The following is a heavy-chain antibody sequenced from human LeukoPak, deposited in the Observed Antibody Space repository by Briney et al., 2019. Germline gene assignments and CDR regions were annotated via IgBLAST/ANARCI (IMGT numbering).Heavy chain of an antibody. Sequence: GGSLRLSCAASGFTFSSYGMHWVRQAPGKGLGWVAVIWYDGSNKYYADSVKGRFTISRDNSKNTLYLQMNSLRAEDTAVYYCARGIAAAGLNWGQGTLVTVSS. CDR1: GFTFSSYG. CDR3: ARGIAAAGLN. V-gene: IGHV3-33*01. CDR2: IWYDGSNK. D-gene: IGHD6-13*01. J-gene: IGHJ4*02.